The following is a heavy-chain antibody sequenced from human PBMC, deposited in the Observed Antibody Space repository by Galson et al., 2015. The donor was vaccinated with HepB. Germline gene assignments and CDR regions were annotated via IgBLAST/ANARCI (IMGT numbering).Heavy chain of an antibody. CDR3: ARDVIDGAIWEALKYYYDYYGMDV. Sequence: SLRLSCAASGFTFSSYSMNWVRQAPGKGLEWVASISSSSSYIYYADPVKGRFTISRDNAKNSLYLQMNSLRAEDTAVYYCARDVIDGAIWEALKYYYDYYGMDVWGQGTTVTVSS. CDR2: ISSSSSYI. CDR1: GFTFSSYS. D-gene: IGHD2/OR15-2a*01. V-gene: IGHV3-21*01. J-gene: IGHJ6*02.